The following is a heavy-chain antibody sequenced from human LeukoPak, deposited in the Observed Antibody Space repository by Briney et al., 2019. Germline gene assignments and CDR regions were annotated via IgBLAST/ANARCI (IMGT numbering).Heavy chain of an antibody. CDR2: INPNSGGT. D-gene: IGHD1-26*01. CDR3: ARSLVGATTYYFDY. V-gene: IGHV1-2*06. J-gene: IGHJ4*02. Sequence: ASVKVSCKASGYTFTGYYMHWVRQAPGQGLEWMGRINPNSGGTNYAQKFQGRVTMTRDTSISTAYMELSRLRSDDTAVYYCARSLVGATTYYFDYWGQGTLVTVSS. CDR1: GYTFTGYY.